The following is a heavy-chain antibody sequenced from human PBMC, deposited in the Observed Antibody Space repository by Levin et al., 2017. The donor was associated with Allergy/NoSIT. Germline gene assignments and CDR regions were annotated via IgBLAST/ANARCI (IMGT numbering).Heavy chain of an antibody. CDR1: GFTFSNYG. J-gene: IGHJ4*02. Sequence: QPGGSLRLSCVASGFTFSNYGMHWVRQAPGKGLEWVAVVWYDGNNKYYADSVKGRFTISKDNSKNTVYLQMNSLRADDTAMYYCAKDNKGLIDSRGQGTLVAVSS. V-gene: IGHV3-33*06. CDR3: AKDNKGLIDS. D-gene: IGHD1/OR15-1a*01. CDR2: VWYDGNNK.